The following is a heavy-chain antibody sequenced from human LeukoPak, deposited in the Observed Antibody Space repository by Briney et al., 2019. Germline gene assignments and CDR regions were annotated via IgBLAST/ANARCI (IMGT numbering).Heavy chain of an antibody. D-gene: IGHD3-22*01. CDR1: GFTFDDYG. CDR2: IDWSGGST. J-gene: IGHJ4*02. V-gene: IGHV3-20*03. Sequence: GGSLRLSYAASGFTFDDYGMSWVRQAPEKGLEWVSGIDWSGGSTTYADSVKGRFSISRDRAKKSLYLQMNSLRAEDTASYYCARGRSAFDSSGRVTFDYWSQGTLVTVSS. CDR3: ARGRSAFDSSGRVTFDY.